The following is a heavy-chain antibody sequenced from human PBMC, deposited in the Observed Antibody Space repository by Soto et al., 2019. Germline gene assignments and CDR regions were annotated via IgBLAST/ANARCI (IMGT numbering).Heavy chain of an antibody. CDR2: ISSNGGST. CDR3: VKDASGQSAANWFDP. Sequence: GRSLRLSCSASGFTFSSYAMHWVRQAPGKGLEYVSAISSNGGSTYYADSVKGRFTISRDNSKNTLYLQMSSLRAEDTAVYYCVKDASGQSAANWFDPWGQGTLVTVSS. V-gene: IGHV3-64D*06. D-gene: IGHD6-13*01. CDR1: GFTFSSYA. J-gene: IGHJ5*02.